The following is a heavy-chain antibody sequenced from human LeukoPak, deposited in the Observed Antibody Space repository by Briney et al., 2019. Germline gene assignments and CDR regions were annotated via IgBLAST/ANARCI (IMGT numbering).Heavy chain of an antibody. Sequence: GGSLRLSCAASGFTFDDYAMPWVRQAPEKGLEWVSGISWNSGSIGYADSVKGRFTISRDNAKNSLYLQMNSLRAEDTALYYCTKGGSWGHYFDYWGQGTLVTVSS. CDR1: GFTFDDYA. CDR3: TKGGSWGHYFDY. J-gene: IGHJ4*02. CDR2: ISWNSGSI. V-gene: IGHV3-9*01. D-gene: IGHD3-16*01.